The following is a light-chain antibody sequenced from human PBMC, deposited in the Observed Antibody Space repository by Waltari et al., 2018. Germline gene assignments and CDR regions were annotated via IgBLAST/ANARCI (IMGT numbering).Light chain of an antibody. CDR3: SLYMGSGIWV. CDR1: SGSVSSTYY. Sequence: TVVTQEPSLSVSPGGTVTLTCALSSGSVSSTYYATWYQQTPGQPPRTLIYNGYSRSSGVPDRFSGSIFGNKAVLTITGAQADDECDYYCSLYMGSGIWVFGGGTKLTVL. CDR2: NGY. J-gene: IGLJ3*02. V-gene: IGLV8-61*01.